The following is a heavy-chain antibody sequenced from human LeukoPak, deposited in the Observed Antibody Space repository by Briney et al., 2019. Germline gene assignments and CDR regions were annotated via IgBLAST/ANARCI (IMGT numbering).Heavy chain of an antibody. J-gene: IGHJ3*02. CDR2: IWYDGSNK. CDR3: ARDPPMYYYDEPGSRDAFDI. Sequence: GGSLRLSCAASGFTFSSYWMHWVRQAPGKGLEWVAVIWYDGSNKYYAESVKGRFTISRDNSKNTLHLQMNSLRAEDTAVYYCARDPPMYYYDEPGSRDAFDIWGQGTMVTVSS. V-gene: IGHV3-33*08. CDR1: GFTFSSYW. D-gene: IGHD3-22*01.